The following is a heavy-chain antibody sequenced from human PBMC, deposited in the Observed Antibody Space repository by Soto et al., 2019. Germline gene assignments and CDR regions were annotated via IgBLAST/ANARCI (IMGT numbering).Heavy chain of an antibody. Sequence: EVQLLESGGGLVQPGGSLRLSCAASGFTFSSYAMSWVRQAPGKGLGWVSAISGSGGSTYYADSVKGRFTISRDNSKNTLYLQMNSLRAEDTAVYYCATPIPYSSSWYRWFDPWGQGTLVTVSS. CDR2: ISGSGGST. D-gene: IGHD6-13*01. CDR1: GFTFSSYA. CDR3: ATPIPYSSSWYRWFDP. V-gene: IGHV3-23*01. J-gene: IGHJ5*02.